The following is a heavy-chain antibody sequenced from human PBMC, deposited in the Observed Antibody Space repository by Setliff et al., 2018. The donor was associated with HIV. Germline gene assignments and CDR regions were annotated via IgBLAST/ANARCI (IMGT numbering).Heavy chain of an antibody. J-gene: IGHJ4*02. CDR3: AKDPRAAVATICDY. D-gene: IGHD5-12*01. CDR1: GFTFSSYG. CDR2: IWYDGSNK. Sequence: GGSLRLSCAASGFTFSSYGMHWVRQAPGKGLEWVAVIWYDGSNKYYADSVKGRFTISRDNSKNTLYLQRNSLRAEDTAVYYCAKDPRAAVATICDYWGQGTLVTVSS. V-gene: IGHV3-33*06.